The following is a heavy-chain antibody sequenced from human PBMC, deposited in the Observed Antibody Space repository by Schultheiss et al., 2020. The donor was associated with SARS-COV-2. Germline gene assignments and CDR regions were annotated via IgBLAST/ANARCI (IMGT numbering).Heavy chain of an antibody. J-gene: IGHJ5*02. D-gene: IGHD2-2*01. CDR3: ARQGDEVGYCSSTSCSNWFDP. V-gene: IGHV4-39*01. CDR1: GGSVSSGSYY. Sequence: SQTLSLTCTVSGGSVSSGSYYWSWIRQPPGKGLEWIGSIYYSGSTYYNPSLKSRVTISVDTSKNQFSLKLSSVTAADTAVYYCARQGDEVGYCSSTSCSNWFDPWGQGTLVTVSS. CDR2: IYYSGST.